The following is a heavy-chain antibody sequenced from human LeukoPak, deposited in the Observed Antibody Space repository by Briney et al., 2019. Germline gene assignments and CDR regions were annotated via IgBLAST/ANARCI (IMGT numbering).Heavy chain of an antibody. CDR1: GGSFSGYY. D-gene: IGHD6-19*01. V-gene: IGHV4-34*01. Sequence: KPSETLSLTCAVYGGSFSGYYWSWIRRPPGKGLEWIGEINHSGSTNYNPSLKGRVTISVDTSKNQFSLKLSSVTAADTAVYYCARGWPRRSIAVAGSGDLDYWGQGTLVTVSS. CDR2: INHSGST. J-gene: IGHJ4*02. CDR3: ARGWPRRSIAVAGSGDLDY.